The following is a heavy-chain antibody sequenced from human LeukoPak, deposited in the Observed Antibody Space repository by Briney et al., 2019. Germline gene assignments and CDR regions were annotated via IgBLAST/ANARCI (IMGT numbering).Heavy chain of an antibody. D-gene: IGHD6-13*01. Sequence: SETLSLTCTVSGGSISSGFHYWSWIRQPAGKGLEWIGHIYTSGSTNYNPSLKSRLTISVDTSKNQFSLKLSSVTAADTAVYYCARTMGIAAAGVDYWGQGTLVTVSS. CDR3: ARTMGIAAAGVDY. CDR1: GGSISSGFHY. CDR2: IYTSGST. V-gene: IGHV4-61*09. J-gene: IGHJ4*02.